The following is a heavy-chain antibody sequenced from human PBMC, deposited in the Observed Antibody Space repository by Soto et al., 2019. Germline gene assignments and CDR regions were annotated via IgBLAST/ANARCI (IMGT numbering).Heavy chain of an antibody. J-gene: IGHJ6*02. CDR1: GFTVSSNY. CDR2: IYSGGST. CDR3: AREAPMDV. V-gene: IGHV3-53*01. Sequence: GGSLRLSCAASGFTVSSNYMSWVRQAPGKGLEWVSVIYSGGSTYYADSVRGRFTISRDISKNILYLEMTSLRADDTAVYYCAREAPMDVWGQGTTVTVSS.